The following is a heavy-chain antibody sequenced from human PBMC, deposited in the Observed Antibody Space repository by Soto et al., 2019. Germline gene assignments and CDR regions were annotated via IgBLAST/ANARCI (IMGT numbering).Heavy chain of an antibody. Sequence: ASVKVSFKVSGYTLTELSMHWVRQAPGKGLEWMGGFDPEDGETIYAQKFQGRVTMTEDTSTDTAYMELSSLRSEDTAVYYCATLVSVAGTPDYWGQGTLVTVSS. V-gene: IGHV1-24*01. CDR2: FDPEDGET. J-gene: IGHJ4*02. D-gene: IGHD6-19*01. CDR1: GYTLTELS. CDR3: ATLVSVAGTPDY.